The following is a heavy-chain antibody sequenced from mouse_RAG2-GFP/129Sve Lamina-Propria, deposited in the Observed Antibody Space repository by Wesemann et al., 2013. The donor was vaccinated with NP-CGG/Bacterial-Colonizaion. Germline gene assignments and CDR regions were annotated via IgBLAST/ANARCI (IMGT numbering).Heavy chain of an antibody. CDR2: ISSGGSYT. D-gene: IGHD2-5*01. V-gene: IGHV5-6*01. CDR1: GFTFSSYG. Sequence: EVQLVESGGDLVKPGGSLKLSCAASGFTFSSYGMSWVRQTPDKRLEWVATISSGGSYTYYPDSVKGRFTISRDNAKNTLYLQMSSLKSEDTAMYYCARHGPVAYYSNPYAMDYWGQGTSVTVSS. J-gene: IGHJ4*01. CDR3: ARHGPVAYYSNPYAMDY.